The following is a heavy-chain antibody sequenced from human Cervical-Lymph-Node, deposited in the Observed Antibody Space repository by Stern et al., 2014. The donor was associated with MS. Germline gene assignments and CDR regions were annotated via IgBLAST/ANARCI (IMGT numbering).Heavy chain of an antibody. Sequence: EVQLVESGGGLVQPGGSLRLSCAASGFTFSSYWMTWVRQAPGQGLEWVANITADGSQKYYMASVKGRFTITRDNAKNSLYLQINSLRVEDTAVYYCANNDYTLWGQGTLVTVSS. CDR1: GFTFSSYW. CDR3: ANNDYTL. J-gene: IGHJ4*02. CDR2: ITADGSQK. V-gene: IGHV3-7*01. D-gene: IGHD3-3*01.